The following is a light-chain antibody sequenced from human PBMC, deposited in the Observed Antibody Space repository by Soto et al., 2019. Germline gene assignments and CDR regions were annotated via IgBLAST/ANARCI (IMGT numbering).Light chain of an antibody. V-gene: IGKV3-20*01. CDR1: QSVSSN. CDR3: QPYGNSPWT. CDR2: GAS. J-gene: IGKJ1*01. Sequence: EILMTQSPATLYVSPGERATLSCRASQSVSSNLAWYQQKPGQAPRLLIYGASSRATGITDRFSGSGSGTDFTLTISRLEPEDFAVYYCQPYGNSPWTFGQGTQVEIK.